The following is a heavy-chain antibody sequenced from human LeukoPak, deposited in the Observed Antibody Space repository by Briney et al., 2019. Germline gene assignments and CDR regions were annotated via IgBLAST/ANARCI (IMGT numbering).Heavy chain of an antibody. Sequence: PGGSLRLSCAASGFTFSSYSMNWLRQAPGKGLEWVSSISSSSRYIYYADSVKGRFTISRDNAEKSLYLQMNSLRAEDTAVYYCARESGGYGSAEYFQHWGQGTLVTVSS. CDR3: ARESGGYGSAEYFQH. CDR2: ISSSSRYI. CDR1: GFTFSSYS. D-gene: IGHD2-15*01. J-gene: IGHJ1*01. V-gene: IGHV3-21*01.